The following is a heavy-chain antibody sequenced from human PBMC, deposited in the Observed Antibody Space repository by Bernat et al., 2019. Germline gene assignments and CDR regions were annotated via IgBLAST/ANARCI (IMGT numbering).Heavy chain of an antibody. CDR2: ISYDGSNK. D-gene: IGHD5-18*01. J-gene: IGHJ6*02. V-gene: IGHV3-30*07. CDR3: AREGYSYGRTYYYYGMDV. Sequence: QVQLVESGGGVVQPGRSLRLSCAASGFTFSSYAMHWVRQAPGKGLEWVAVISYDGSNKYYADSVKGRFTISRDNSKNTLYLQMNSLRAEDTAVYYCAREGYSYGRTYYYYGMDVWGQGTTVTVSS. CDR1: GFTFSSYA.